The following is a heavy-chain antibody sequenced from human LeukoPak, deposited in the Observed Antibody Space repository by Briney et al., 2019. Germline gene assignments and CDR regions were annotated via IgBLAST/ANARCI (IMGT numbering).Heavy chain of an antibody. V-gene: IGHV1-46*01. J-gene: IGHJ3*02. CDR3: ARDPPVDSSGWYKFEPTDAFDI. Sequence: GASVKVSCKASGYTFTGYYMHWVRQAPGQGLEWMGIINPSGGSTSYAQKFQGRVTMTRDMSTSTVYMELSSLRSEDTAVYYCARDPPVDSSGWYKFEPTDAFDIWGQGTMVTVSS. CDR1: GYTFTGYY. D-gene: IGHD6-19*01. CDR2: INPSGGST.